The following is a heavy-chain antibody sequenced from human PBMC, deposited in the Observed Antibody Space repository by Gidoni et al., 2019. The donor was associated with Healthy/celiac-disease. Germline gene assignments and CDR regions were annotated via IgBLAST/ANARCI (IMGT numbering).Heavy chain of an antibody. CDR1: GFTFSSYS. J-gene: IGHJ3*02. Sequence: EVQLVESGGGLVKPGGSLRLSCSASGFTFSSYSMDWVRQAPGKGLEWVSSISSSSSYIYYADSVKGRFNISRDNAKNSLYLQMNSLRAEDTAVYYCARADAFDIWGQGTMVTVSS. V-gene: IGHV3-21*01. CDR3: ARADAFDI. CDR2: ISSSSSYI.